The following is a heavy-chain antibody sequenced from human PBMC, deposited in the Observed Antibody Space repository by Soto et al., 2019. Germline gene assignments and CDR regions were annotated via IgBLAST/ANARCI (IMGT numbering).Heavy chain of an antibody. D-gene: IGHD3-22*01. CDR2: IIPIFGTA. V-gene: IGHV1-69*01. J-gene: IGHJ4*02. CDR1: GGTFSRRA. CDR3: GRGWGVDSSDYCYAY. Sequence: QVQLVQSGAEVRKPGSSVKVSCKASGGTFSRRAISWVRQSPGQGLEWMGGIIPIFGTANHAQKFQGRVTIIADESTSTAYIVLGSLRSEDAAIDYCGRGWGVDSSDYCYAYWGQGTVVIVSS.